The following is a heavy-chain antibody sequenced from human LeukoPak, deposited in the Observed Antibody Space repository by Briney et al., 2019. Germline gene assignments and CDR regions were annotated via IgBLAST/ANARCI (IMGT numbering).Heavy chain of an antibody. D-gene: IGHD3-10*01. Sequence: PGGSLRLSCAASGFTFSSYGMHWVRQAPGKGLEWVAFIRYDGSNKYYADSVKGRFTISRDNSKNTLYLQVNSLRAEDTAVYYCAKDPSPPKVWFGESTTGTNWGQGTLVTVSS. CDR1: GFTFSSYG. V-gene: IGHV3-30*02. CDR2: IRYDGSNK. J-gene: IGHJ4*02. CDR3: AKDPSPPKVWFGESTTGTN.